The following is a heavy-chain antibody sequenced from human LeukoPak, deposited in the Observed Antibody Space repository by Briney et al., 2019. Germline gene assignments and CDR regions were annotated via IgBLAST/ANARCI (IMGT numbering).Heavy chain of an antibody. V-gene: IGHV3-48*01. Sequence: PGGSLRLSCAASGFTFSSYSMNWVRQAPGKGQEWVSYISSSSSTIYYADSVKGRFTISRDNAKNSLYLQMHSLRAEDTAVYNCARDLATYYDFWSRYYVYWGQGTLVTVSS. CDR3: ARDLATYYDFWSRYYVY. D-gene: IGHD3-3*01. CDR1: GFTFSSYS. J-gene: IGHJ4*02. CDR2: ISSSSSTI.